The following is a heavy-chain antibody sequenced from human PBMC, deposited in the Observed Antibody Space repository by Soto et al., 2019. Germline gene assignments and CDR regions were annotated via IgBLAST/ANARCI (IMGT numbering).Heavy chain of an antibody. V-gene: IGHV3-33*01. CDR2: ILNDASNR. D-gene: IGHD3-10*01. J-gene: IGHJ6*02. Sequence: QVQLVESGGGVVQPGRSLRLSCAASGFTFSNYGMHWVRQAPGKGLEWVAVILNDASNRYHADSVKDRFTISRDNSKNTLYLQMHSLRAEDTAVYYCARDDEYSGNGMDVWGQGTTVTVS. CDR3: ARDDEYSGNGMDV. CDR1: GFTFSNYG.